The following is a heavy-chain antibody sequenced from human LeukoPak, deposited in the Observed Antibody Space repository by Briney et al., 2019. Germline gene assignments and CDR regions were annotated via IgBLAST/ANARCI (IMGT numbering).Heavy chain of an antibody. J-gene: IGHJ4*02. V-gene: IGHV4-39*07. D-gene: IGHD3-16*02. CDR2: IYYSGST. Sequence: SETLSLTCTVSGGSISSSSYYWGWIRQPPGKGLEWIGSIYYSGSTYYNPSLKSRVTISVDTSKNQFSLKLSSVTAADTAVYYCARAPPMITFGGVIVLFDYWGQGTLVTVSS. CDR3: ARAPPMITFGGVIVLFDY. CDR1: GGSISSSSYY.